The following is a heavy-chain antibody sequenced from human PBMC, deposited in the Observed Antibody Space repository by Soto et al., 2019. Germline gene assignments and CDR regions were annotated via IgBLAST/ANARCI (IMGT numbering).Heavy chain of an antibody. D-gene: IGHD4-17*01. J-gene: IGHJ6*03. Sequence: EVQLVESGGGLVQPGRSLRLSCAASGFTFDDYAMHWVRQAPGKGLEWVSGIGWNSGSIGYEDSVKGRFTISRDNAKNSLYLQMNSLRAEDTALYYCAKDNFDGDYGGDYMDVWGKGTTVTVSS. CDR2: IGWNSGSI. CDR1: GFTFDDYA. CDR3: AKDNFDGDYGGDYMDV. V-gene: IGHV3-9*01.